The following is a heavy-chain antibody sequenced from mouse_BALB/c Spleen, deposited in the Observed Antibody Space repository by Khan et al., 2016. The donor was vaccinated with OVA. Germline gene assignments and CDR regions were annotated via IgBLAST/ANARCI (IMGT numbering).Heavy chain of an antibody. D-gene: IGHD1-1*01. CDR3: TRLAYYYDSEGFAY. Sequence: EVQLQESGGDLVNPGGSLKLTCAASGFTFSTYGMSWVRQTPDKRLEWVATISTGGSYTYYPDSVKGRFTISRDNAKNTLYLNMSRLKSEDTAMFYCTRLAYYYDSEGFAYWGQGTLVTVSA. V-gene: IGHV5-6*01. CDR2: ISTGGSYT. CDR1: GFTFSTYG. J-gene: IGHJ3*01.